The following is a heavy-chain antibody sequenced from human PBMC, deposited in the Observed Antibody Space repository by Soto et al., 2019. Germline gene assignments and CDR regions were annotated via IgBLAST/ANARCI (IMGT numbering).Heavy chain of an antibody. J-gene: IGHJ5*02. Sequence: GASVKVSCKASGYTFTSYTMHWVRQAPGQSLEWMGWINAGNGDTKYSQKFQGRVTITRDISASTAYMELSSLRSEDTAVYYCARLGYGYQSGRGWFDPWGQGTLVTVSS. CDR3: ARLGYGYQSGRGWFDP. D-gene: IGHD5-18*01. V-gene: IGHV1-3*01. CDR1: GYTFTSYT. CDR2: INAGNGDT.